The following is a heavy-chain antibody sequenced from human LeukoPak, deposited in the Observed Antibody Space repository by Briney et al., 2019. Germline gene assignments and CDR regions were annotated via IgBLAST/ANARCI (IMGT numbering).Heavy chain of an antibody. D-gene: IGHD1-14*01. Sequence: GGSLRLSCAASGFTFSSYWMSWVRQAPGKGLEWVANIKQDRSEKYYVDSVKGRFTISRDNAKNSLYLQMNSLRAEDTAMYYCARNGRARIHRDYYYYMDVWGKGTTVTVSS. J-gene: IGHJ6*03. V-gene: IGHV3-7*01. CDR1: GFTFSSYW. CDR2: IKQDRSEK. CDR3: ARNGRARIHRDYYYYMDV.